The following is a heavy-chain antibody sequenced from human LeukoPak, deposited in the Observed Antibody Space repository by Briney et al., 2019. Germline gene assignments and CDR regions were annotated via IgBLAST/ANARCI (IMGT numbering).Heavy chain of an antibody. CDR2: INPNSGGT. Sequence: ASVKVSCKASGYTFTGYYMHWVRQAPGQGLEWMGWINPNSGGTNYAQKFQGRVTMTRDTSTSTAYMELSRLRSDDTAVYYCARDPNDYGDYYYFDYWGQGTLVTVSS. D-gene: IGHD4-17*01. CDR3: ARDPNDYGDYYYFDY. CDR1: GYTFTGYY. J-gene: IGHJ4*02. V-gene: IGHV1-2*02.